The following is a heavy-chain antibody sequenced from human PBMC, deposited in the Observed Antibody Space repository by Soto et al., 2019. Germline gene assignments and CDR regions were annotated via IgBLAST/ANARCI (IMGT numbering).Heavy chain of an antibody. J-gene: IGHJ4*02. CDR3: VKSLYSSGWYAGDY. CDR2: ISSNGGST. D-gene: IGHD6-19*01. V-gene: IGHV3-64D*06. Sequence: GGSLRLSCSASGFTFSSYAMHWVRQAPGKGLEYVSAISSNGGSTYYADSVKGRFTISRDNSKNTLYLQMSSLRAEDTAVYYCVKSLYSSGWYAGDYWGQGTLVTVYS. CDR1: GFTFSSYA.